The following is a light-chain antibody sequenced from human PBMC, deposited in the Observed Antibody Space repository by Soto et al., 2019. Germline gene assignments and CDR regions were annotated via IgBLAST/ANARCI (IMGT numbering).Light chain of an antibody. CDR1: QSVLYSSNNKNY. V-gene: IGKV4-1*01. CDR3: QQYYTTLRT. Sequence: DIVMTQSPDSLAVSLGERATINCKSSQSVLYSSNNKNYLAWYQQKPGQPPKLLIYWASTRESGVPDRFSGSGSGTDFTLTISSLRAEDVAVYYCQQYYTTLRTFGQGTQVEIK. CDR2: WAS. J-gene: IGKJ1*01.